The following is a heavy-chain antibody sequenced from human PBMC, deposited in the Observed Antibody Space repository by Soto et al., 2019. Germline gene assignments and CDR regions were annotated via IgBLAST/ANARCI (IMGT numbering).Heavy chain of an antibody. J-gene: IGHJ6*02. CDR3: ARGGYGMDV. Sequence: SETLSLTCTVSGGFSSSYYWSWIRQPPGKGLELIGYIYYSGSTKYNPSLKSRATISIDTSKNQFSLKLSSVTAADTAVYYCARGGYGMDVWGQGTTVTVSS. CDR2: IYYSGST. CDR1: GGFSSSYY. V-gene: IGHV4-59*01.